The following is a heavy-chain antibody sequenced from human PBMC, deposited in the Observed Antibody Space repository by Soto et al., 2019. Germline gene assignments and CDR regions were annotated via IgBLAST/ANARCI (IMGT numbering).Heavy chain of an antibody. CDR1: GFTFSNAW. D-gene: IGHD3-3*01. CDR2: ISYDGSNK. J-gene: IGHJ6*02. V-gene: IGHV3-30*18. CDR3: AKDLRPRTYYDFWSGHYYYYGMDV. Sequence: PGGSLRLSCAASGFTFSNAWMSWVRQAPGKGLEWVAVISYDGSNKYYADSVKGRFTISRDNSKNTLYLQMNSLRAEDTAVYYCAKDLRPRTYYDFWSGHYYYYGMDVWGQGTTVTVSS.